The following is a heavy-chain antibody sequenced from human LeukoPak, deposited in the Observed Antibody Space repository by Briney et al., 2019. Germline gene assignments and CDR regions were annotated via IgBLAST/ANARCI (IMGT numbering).Heavy chain of an antibody. CDR2: TSGSGGST. J-gene: IGHJ4*02. V-gene: IGHV3-23*01. Sequence: GGSLRLSCAASGFTASSNYMSWVRQAPGKGLEWVSATSGSGGSTYYADSVKGRFTISRDNSKNKLYLQMNSLRAEDTAVYYCAKDGIAVAGINDYWGQGTLVTVSS. D-gene: IGHD6-19*01. CDR3: AKDGIAVAGINDY. CDR1: GFTASSNY.